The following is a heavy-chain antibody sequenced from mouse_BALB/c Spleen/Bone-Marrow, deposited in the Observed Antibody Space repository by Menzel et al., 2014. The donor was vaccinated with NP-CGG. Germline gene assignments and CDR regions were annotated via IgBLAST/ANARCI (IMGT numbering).Heavy chain of an antibody. V-gene: IGHV1-9*01. CDR3: AGLITTGGFAY. Sequence: VQLQQSGAELMKPGASVKISCKATGYTFSTYWIEWVKQRPGHGLEWIGEILPGSGTTNYNEKFKGKATFTADTSSNTAYMQLSSLTSEDSAVYYCAGLITTGGFAYWGQGTLVTVSA. CDR1: GYTFSTYW. CDR2: ILPGSGTT. J-gene: IGHJ3*01. D-gene: IGHD2-4*01.